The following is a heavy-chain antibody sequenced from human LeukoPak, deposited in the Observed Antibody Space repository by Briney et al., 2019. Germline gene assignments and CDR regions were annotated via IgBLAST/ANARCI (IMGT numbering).Heavy chain of an antibody. CDR1: GFTFSSFG. D-gene: IGHD6-13*01. CDR2: ISGSGGST. V-gene: IGHV3-23*01. J-gene: IGHJ6*02. Sequence: PGRSLRLSCAASGFTFSSFGMHWVRQAPGRGLEWVSAISGSGGSTYYADSVKGRFTISRDNSKNTLYLQMNSLRAEDTAVYYCANHLLPLYSSSWYEVNYYGMDVWGQGTTVTVSS. CDR3: ANHLLPLYSSSWYEVNYYGMDV.